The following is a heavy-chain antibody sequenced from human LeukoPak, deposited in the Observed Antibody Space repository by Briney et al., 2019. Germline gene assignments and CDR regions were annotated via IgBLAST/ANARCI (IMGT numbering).Heavy chain of an antibody. Sequence: GGSLRLSCAASGFTFSSYSMNWVRQAPGKGLEWVSSISSSSSYIYYADSVKGRFTISRDNAKNSLYLQMNSLRAEDTAVYYCARDREAYCSSTSCYLFPTDYWGQGTLVTISS. J-gene: IGHJ4*02. D-gene: IGHD2-2*01. CDR3: ARDREAYCSSTSCYLFPTDY. CDR1: GFTFSSYS. V-gene: IGHV3-21*01. CDR2: ISSSSSYI.